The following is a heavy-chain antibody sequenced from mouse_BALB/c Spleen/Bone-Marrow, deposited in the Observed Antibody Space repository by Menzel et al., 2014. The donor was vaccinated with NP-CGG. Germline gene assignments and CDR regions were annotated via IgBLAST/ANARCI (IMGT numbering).Heavy chain of an antibody. CDR1: GYTFTSSW. Sequence: QVQLQQSGSVLVRPGASVKLSCKASGYTFTSSWMHWAKQRPGQGLEWIGEIHPNTDNTNYDEKFKGKATLTVGTSSSTAYVDLGSLTSEDSAVYYCARHHRYAYYFDYWGQGTTLTVSS. V-gene: IGHV1S130*01. CDR3: ARHHRYAYYFDY. CDR2: IHPNTDNT. D-gene: IGHD2-14*01. J-gene: IGHJ2*01.